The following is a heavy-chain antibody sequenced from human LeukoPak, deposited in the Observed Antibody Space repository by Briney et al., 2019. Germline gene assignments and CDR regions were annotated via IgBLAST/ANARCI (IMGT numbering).Heavy chain of an antibody. CDR3: ARDRVVDTAMVGYYYGMDV. V-gene: IGHV4-61*01. CDR2: IYYSGST. CDR1: GSSISTDYY. D-gene: IGHD5-18*01. J-gene: IGHJ6*04. Sequence: SETLSLTCVVSGSSISTDYYWSWIRQPPGKGLEWIGYIYYSGSTNYNPSLKSRVTISVDTSKNQFSLKLSSVTAADTAVYYCARDRVVDTAMVGYYYGMDVWGKGTTVTVSS.